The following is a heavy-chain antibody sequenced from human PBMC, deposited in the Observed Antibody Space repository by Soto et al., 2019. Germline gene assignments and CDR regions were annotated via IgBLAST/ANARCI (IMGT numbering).Heavy chain of an antibody. CDR2: INGGGSSA. Sequence: EVQLVESGGDLVQPGGSLRLSCAASGFSFSIFWMHWVRQAPGKGLVWVSSINGGGSSADYADSVKGRFTFSRDNAKNTVYLQMNSLRAEDTAVYYCTRAGGYSGYDPFDYWGQGTLVTVSS. CDR1: GFSFSIFW. D-gene: IGHD5-12*01. CDR3: TRAGGYSGYDPFDY. J-gene: IGHJ4*02. V-gene: IGHV3-74*01.